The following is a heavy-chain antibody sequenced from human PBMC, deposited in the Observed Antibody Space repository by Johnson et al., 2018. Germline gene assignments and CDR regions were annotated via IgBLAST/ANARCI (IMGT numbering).Heavy chain of an antibody. CDR1: GFTFSDYY. Sequence: QVQLVESGGGLVQPGGSLRLSCAASGFTFSDYYMRWIRQAPGKGLEWVSYIRSSGSTISYADPVKGRSTISRDNAKNSLYLKMNSLTAEDTAVYYCARDKGEMATIFSVFDIWGQVTMVTVSS. J-gene: IGHJ3*02. D-gene: IGHD5-24*01. CDR3: ARDKGEMATIFSVFDI. CDR2: IRSSGSTI. V-gene: IGHV3-11*01.